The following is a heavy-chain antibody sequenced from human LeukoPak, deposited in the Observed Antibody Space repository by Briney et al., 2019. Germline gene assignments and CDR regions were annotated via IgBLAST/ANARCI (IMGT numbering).Heavy chain of an antibody. Sequence: GGSLRLSCEVSGITFRKYWMTWVRQAPGKGLEWVSSISSSSSYIYYADSVKGRFTISRDNAKNSLYLQMNSLRAEDTAVYYCARDRPYLEQWLVLDYFDYWGQGTLVTVSS. CDR1: GITFRKYW. D-gene: IGHD6-19*01. V-gene: IGHV3-21*01. CDR3: ARDRPYLEQWLVLDYFDY. J-gene: IGHJ4*02. CDR2: ISSSSSYI.